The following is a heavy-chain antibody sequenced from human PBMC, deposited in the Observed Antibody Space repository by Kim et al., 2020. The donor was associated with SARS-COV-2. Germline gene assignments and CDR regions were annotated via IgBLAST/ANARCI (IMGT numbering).Heavy chain of an antibody. J-gene: IGHJ4*02. D-gene: IGHD6-13*01. V-gene: IGHV3-30-3*01. CDR3: ARVRGDVIAAAVKFDY. CDR1: GFTFSSYA. Sequence: GGSLRLSCAASGFTFSSYAMHWVRQAPGKGLEWVAVISYDGSNKYYADSVKGRFTISRDNSKNTLYLQMNSLRAEDTAVYYCARVRGDVIAAAVKFDYWGQGTLVTVSS. CDR2: ISYDGSNK.